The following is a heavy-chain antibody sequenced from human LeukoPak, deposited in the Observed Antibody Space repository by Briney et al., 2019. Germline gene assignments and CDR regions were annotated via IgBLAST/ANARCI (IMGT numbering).Heavy chain of an antibody. CDR1: GYSFTNYK. V-gene: IGHV1-46*01. CDR3: ARATSPIAYDWNS. CDR2: IDPSGPSV. D-gene: IGHD5-12*01. Sequence: GASVKVSCKASGYSFTNYKIHWLRQAPRQGLQWMGIIDPSGPSVTYAQIFQGRLIVTRDTSTSTVYMQLSSLRSEDTAMYYCARATSPIAYDWNSWGQGTLVTVSS. J-gene: IGHJ4*02.